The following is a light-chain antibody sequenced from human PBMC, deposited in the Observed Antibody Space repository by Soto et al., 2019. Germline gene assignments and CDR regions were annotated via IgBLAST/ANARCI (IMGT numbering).Light chain of an antibody. V-gene: IGKV3-15*01. CDR2: GSS. J-gene: IGKJ5*01. Sequence: EIVLTQSPATLSVSPGERVTLSCRASQSVGSNLAWYQQKPGQALRLLISGSSTRATGFPARFSGSGSGTEFTLIISSLQSVDFAVYYCQQYNDWPITFGQGTRLELK. CDR1: QSVGSN. CDR3: QQYNDWPIT.